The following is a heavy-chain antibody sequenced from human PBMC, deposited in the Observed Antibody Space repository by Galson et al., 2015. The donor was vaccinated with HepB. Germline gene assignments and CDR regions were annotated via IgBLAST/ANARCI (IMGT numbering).Heavy chain of an antibody. V-gene: IGHV5-51*01. D-gene: IGHD3-22*01. CDR2: IYPGESDT. CDR3: ARAERDYYDSSGTDAFDI. J-gene: IGHJ3*02. CDR1: GYSFTSYW. Sequence: SGAEVKKPGETLKISCKGSGYSFTSYWIGWVRQMPGKGLEWMGIIYPGESDTRYSPSFQGQVTISADKSISTAYLQWSSLKASDTAMYYCARAERDYYDSSGTDAFDIWGQGTMVTVSS.